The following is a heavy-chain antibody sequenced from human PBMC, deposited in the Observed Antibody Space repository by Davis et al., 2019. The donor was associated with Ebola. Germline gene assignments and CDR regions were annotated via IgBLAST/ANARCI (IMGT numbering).Heavy chain of an antibody. D-gene: IGHD1-26*01. CDR3: ARDSTGGSYWRRGNWFDP. V-gene: IGHV1-69*13. CDR1: GGTFSSYA. J-gene: IGHJ5*02. Sequence: SVKVSCKASGGTFSSYAISWVRRAPGQGLEWMGGIIPIFGTANYAQKFQGRVTITADESTSTAYMELSSLRSEDTAVYYCARDSTGGSYWRRGNWFDPWGQGTLVTVSS. CDR2: IIPIFGTA.